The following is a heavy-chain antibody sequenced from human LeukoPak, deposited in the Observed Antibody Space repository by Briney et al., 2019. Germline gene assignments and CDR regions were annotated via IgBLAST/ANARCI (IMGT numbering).Heavy chain of an antibody. V-gene: IGHV3-48*04. CDR3: AREIFGWQPLDY. CDR2: ISGTTNII. J-gene: IGHJ4*02. Sequence: GGSLRLSCAASGFTFSNYSMSWVRQAPGKGLEWISYISGTTNIIHYADSVRGRFTISRDNAKNSLFLQMNSLRAEDTAVYYCAREIFGWQPLDYWGQGTLVTVSS. D-gene: IGHD2/OR15-2a*01. CDR1: GFTFSNYS.